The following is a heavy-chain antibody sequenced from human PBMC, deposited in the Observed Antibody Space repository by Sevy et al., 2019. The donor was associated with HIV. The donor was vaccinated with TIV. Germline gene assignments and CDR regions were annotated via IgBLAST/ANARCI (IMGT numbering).Heavy chain of an antibody. Sequence: GESLKISCAASGFTFSSHSFNWVRQAPGKGLEWISYISSTSSTIFYADSVMDRFTISRDNAKNSLYLQMNSLRAEETAVYYCARPLGYCSSTSCPYIFDIWGQGTMVTVSS. D-gene: IGHD2-2*01. CDR3: ARPLGYCSSTSCPYIFDI. V-gene: IGHV3-48*01. J-gene: IGHJ3*02. CDR1: GFTFSSHS. CDR2: ISSTSSTI.